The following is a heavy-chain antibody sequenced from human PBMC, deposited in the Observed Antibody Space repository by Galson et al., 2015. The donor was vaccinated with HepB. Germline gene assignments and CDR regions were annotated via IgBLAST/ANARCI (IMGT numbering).Heavy chain of an antibody. CDR1: GFTLRSHT. Sequence: SLRLSCAASGFTLRSHTVYWVRQAPGKGLEWVASISYDGTNKYYPDSVKGRFSISRDNAKNTFYLQMNGLRPEDTAVYYCAQWRGIASWGQGTVVTVSS. J-gene: IGHJ5*01. CDR3: AQWRGIAS. V-gene: IGHV3-30*04. D-gene: IGHD3-16*01. CDR2: ISYDGTNK.